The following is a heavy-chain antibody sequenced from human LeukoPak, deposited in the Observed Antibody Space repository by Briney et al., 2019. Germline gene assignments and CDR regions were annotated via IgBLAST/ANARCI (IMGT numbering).Heavy chain of an antibody. D-gene: IGHD6-13*01. CDR1: GGSFSGYY. CDR3: ARVGSSWYLTQSFGRYYGMDV. Sequence: SETLSLTCAVYGGSFSGYYWSWIRQPPGKGLEWIGEINHSGSTNYNPSLKSRVTISVDTSKNQFSLKLSSVTAADTAVYYCARVGSSWYLTQSFGRYYGMDVWGQGTTVTVSS. CDR2: INHSGST. V-gene: IGHV4-34*01. J-gene: IGHJ6*02.